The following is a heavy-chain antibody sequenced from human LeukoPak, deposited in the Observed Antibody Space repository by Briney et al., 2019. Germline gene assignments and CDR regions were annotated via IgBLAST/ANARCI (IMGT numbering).Heavy chain of an antibody. Sequence: ASVKVSCKASGGTFFSYAISWVRQAPGQGLEWMGGIIPLFGTANYAQKFQGRVTITADEPTSTAYMELSSLRSEDTAVYYCASGYCSSTSCYVSGYYFDYWGQGTLVTVSS. J-gene: IGHJ4*02. CDR3: ASGYCSSTSCYVSGYYFDY. CDR2: IIPLFGTA. V-gene: IGHV1-69*13. D-gene: IGHD2-2*03. CDR1: GGTFFSYA.